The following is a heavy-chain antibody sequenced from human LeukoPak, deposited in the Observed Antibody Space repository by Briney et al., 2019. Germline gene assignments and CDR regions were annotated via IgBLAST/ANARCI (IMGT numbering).Heavy chain of an antibody. CDR2: IDPSDSYT. J-gene: IGHJ6*02. V-gene: IGHV5-10-1*01. CDR1: GYSFTIYC. CDR3: ARLTMVRGVIIAYYYGMDV. D-gene: IGHD3-10*01. Sequence: ESLKLSFKGSGYSFTIYCISWVRQMPGKGLEWMGRIDPSDSYTNYSPSFQGHVTISADKSISTAYLQWSSLKASDTAMYYCARLTMVRGVIIAYYYGMDVWGQGNTVTVSS.